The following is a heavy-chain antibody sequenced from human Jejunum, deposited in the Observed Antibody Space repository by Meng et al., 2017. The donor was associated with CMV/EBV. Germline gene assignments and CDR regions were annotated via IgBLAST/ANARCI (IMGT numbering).Heavy chain of an antibody. D-gene: IGHD3-10*01. CDR3: ARNARGSGY. Sequence: SFAASGFTFSTYWMTWVRQAPGKGLEWVANIKQDGSEKYYVDSVKGRFTISRDNAKNSLFLQMSSLRAEDTAMYYCARNARGSGYWGQGTLVTVSS. CDR2: IKQDGSEK. J-gene: IGHJ4*02. CDR1: GFTFSTYW. V-gene: IGHV3-7*01.